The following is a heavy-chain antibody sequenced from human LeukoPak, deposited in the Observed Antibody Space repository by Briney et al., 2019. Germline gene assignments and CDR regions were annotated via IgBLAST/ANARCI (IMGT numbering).Heavy chain of an antibody. CDR2: INPNSGGT. V-gene: IGHV1-2*02. CDR1: GYTFTGYY. CDR3: ARDQTRLGYVILTGYYFPTSDEGG. J-gene: IGHJ4*02. Sequence: ASVKVSCKASGYTFTGYYMHWVRQAPGQGLEWMGWINPNSGGTNYAQKFQGRVTMTRDTSISTAYMELSRLRSDDTAVYYCARDQTRLGYVILTGYYFPTSDEGGWGQGTLVTVSS. D-gene: IGHD3-9*01.